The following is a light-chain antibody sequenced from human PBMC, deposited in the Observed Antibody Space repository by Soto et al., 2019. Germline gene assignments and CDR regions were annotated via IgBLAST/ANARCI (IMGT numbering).Light chain of an antibody. V-gene: IGLV2-14*01. CDR3: SSYTNTTRL. CDR2: EVS. J-gene: IGLJ3*02. CDR1: SSDIGSNNY. Sequence: QSALTQPASVSGSPGQSITISCTGTSSDIGSNNYVSWYQQHPGKAPKLMIYEVSNRPSGVSNHFSGSKSGNTASLTISGLQAEDGAVYYCSSYTNTTRLFGGGTKLTVL.